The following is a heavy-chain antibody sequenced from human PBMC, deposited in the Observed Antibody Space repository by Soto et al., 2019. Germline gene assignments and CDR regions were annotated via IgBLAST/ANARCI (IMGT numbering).Heavy chain of an antibody. Sequence: TQTPTCTFPGGSYITFFSGSIQKTPGKGLEWIGSIYYSGSTNYKPSLKSRVTISVDTSKNQFSLKLSSVTAADTAVYYCARDRNWKGYYGMDVWGQGTTVTVSS. CDR1: GGSYITFF. D-gene: IGHD1-1*01. V-gene: IGHV4-59*01. J-gene: IGHJ6*02. CDR2: IYYSGST. CDR3: ARDRNWKGYYGMDV.